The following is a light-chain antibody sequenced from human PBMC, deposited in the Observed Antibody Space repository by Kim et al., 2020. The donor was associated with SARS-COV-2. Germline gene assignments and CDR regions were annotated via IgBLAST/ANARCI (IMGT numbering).Light chain of an antibody. CDR2: AAS. Sequence: DIQMTQSPSSLSASVGDRVTITCRASQDIANSLAWYQQKPGTVPKLLIYAASTLQSEVPSRFSGSGSGTEFTLTIGILQTEDVATYYCQKYNTAPWTFGPGTKVDIK. CDR3: QKYNTAPWT. V-gene: IGKV1-27*01. CDR1: QDIANS. J-gene: IGKJ1*01.